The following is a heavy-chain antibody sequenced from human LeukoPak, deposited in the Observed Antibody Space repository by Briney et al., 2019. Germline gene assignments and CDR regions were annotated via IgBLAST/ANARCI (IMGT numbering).Heavy chain of an antibody. CDR2: ISGSGGST. Sequence: PGGSLRLSCAASGFTFSSYAMSWVRQAPGKGLEWVSAISGSGGSTYYADSVKGRFTISRDNSKNTLYLQMNSLRAEDTAVYYCAREQAVAYCGGDCPSDYWGQGTLVTVSS. D-gene: IGHD2-21*02. CDR3: AREQAVAYCGGDCPSDY. CDR1: GFTFSSYA. J-gene: IGHJ4*02. V-gene: IGHV3-23*01.